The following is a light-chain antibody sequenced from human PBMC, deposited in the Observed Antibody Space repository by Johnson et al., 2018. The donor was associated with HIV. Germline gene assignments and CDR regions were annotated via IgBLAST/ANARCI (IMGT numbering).Light chain of an antibody. CDR2: SNN. CDR3: ATWDASLNGYV. Sequence: QSVLTQPPSASGPPGQRVTFSCSGSSSSIGSNTVSWYRQLPGTAPKLLMYSNNQRPSGVPDRFSGSKSGTSASLAISGLQSEDEADYSCATWDASLNGYVCGTGTKVAVL. J-gene: IGLJ1*01. CDR1: SSSIGSNT. V-gene: IGLV1-44*01.